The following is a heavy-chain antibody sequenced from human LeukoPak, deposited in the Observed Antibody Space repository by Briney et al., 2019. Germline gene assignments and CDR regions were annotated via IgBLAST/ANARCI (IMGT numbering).Heavy chain of an antibody. CDR3: AKVGGYCSSTSCQYYFDY. J-gene: IGHJ4*02. CDR2: ISGSGGST. V-gene: IGHV3-23*01. Sequence: PGGSLRLSCAASGFTFSDYYMSWIRQAPGKGLEWVSAISGSGGSTYYADSVKGRFTISRDNSKNTLYLQMNSLRAEDTAVYYCAKVGGYCSSTSCQYYFDYWGQGTLVTVSS. D-gene: IGHD2-2*01. CDR1: GFTFSDYY.